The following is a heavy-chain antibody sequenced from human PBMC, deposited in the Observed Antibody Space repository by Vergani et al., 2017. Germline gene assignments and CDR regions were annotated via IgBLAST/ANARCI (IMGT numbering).Heavy chain of an antibody. D-gene: IGHD3-22*01. Sequence: VQLVQSGAEVKKPGESLRISCKGSGYSFTSYWISWVRQMPGKGLEWMGRIDPSDSYTNYSPSFQGHVTISADKSISTAYLQWSSLKASDTAMYYCATAYYYDSSGYPRFDPWGQGTLVTVSS. J-gene: IGHJ5*02. CDR1: GYSFTSYW. CDR3: ATAYYYDSSGYPRFDP. CDR2: IDPSDSYT. V-gene: IGHV5-10-1*01.